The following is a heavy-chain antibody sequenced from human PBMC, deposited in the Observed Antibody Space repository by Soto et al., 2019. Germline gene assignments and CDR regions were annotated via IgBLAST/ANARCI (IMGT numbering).Heavy chain of an antibody. CDR3: ARHKIYCSGGSCYPDV. Sequence: PGESLKISFKGSGYSFTSYWISWVRQMPGKGLEWMGRIVPSDSYTNYSPSFQGHVTISADKSISTASLQWSILKASDTPMYYCARHKIYCSGGSCYPDVWGQGTTVTVSS. CDR2: IVPSDSYT. D-gene: IGHD2-15*01. CDR1: GYSFTSYW. J-gene: IGHJ6*02. V-gene: IGHV5-10-1*01.